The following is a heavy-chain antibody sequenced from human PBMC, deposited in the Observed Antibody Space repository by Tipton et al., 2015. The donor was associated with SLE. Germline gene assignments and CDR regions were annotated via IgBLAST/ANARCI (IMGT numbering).Heavy chain of an antibody. V-gene: IGHV3-23*01. Sequence: SLRLSCVASGFTFSRSALIWVRQTPGKRLEWVSSISGDGGRASYADSVEGRFTISRDNSKNTLSLQMNSLRAEDTATHYCARDTARGLVGNGGVGVDYWGQGTLVIVSS. CDR3: ARDTARGLVGNGGVGVDY. D-gene: IGHD2-8*02. CDR2: ISGDGGRA. J-gene: IGHJ4*02. CDR1: GFTFSRSA.